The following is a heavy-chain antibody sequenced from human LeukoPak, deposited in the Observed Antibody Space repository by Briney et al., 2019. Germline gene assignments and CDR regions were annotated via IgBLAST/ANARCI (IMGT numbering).Heavy chain of an antibody. J-gene: IGHJ1*01. Sequence: SETLSLTCTVSGGSVSSSSYYWGWIRQPPGKGLEWIGSIYYSGSTYYNPSLKSRVTISVDTSKNQFSLKLSSVTAADTAVYYCARLVGTDDAEYFQHWGQGTLVSVSS. CDR3: ARLVGTDDAEYFQH. CDR1: GGSVSSSSYY. V-gene: IGHV4-39*01. D-gene: IGHD1-26*01. CDR2: IYYSGST.